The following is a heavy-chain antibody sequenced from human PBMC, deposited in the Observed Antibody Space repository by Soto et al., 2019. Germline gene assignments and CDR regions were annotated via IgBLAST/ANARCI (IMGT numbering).Heavy chain of an antibody. V-gene: IGHV4-39*01. CDR3: ARHPRDGYNYGGSGIFDF. J-gene: IGHJ4*02. CDR1: GGSVRSSTDW. D-gene: IGHD5-12*01. CDR2: GYYSGST. Sequence: QLQLQESGPGLVKPSETLSLTCTVSGGSVRSSTDWWGWIRQPPGKGLEWIGDGYYSGSTYYNPSLTSRVTISVDTSKNQFSLKLSSVTAADTAVYYCARHPRDGYNYGGSGIFDFWGQGTLVTVSS.